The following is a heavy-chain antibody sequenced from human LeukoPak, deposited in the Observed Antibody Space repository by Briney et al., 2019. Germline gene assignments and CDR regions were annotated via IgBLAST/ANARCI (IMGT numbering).Heavy chain of an antibody. Sequence: GESLKISCKGSGYMFTNYWIGWVRQMPGKGLEWMGIIYPGDSDIRYSPSFQGQVTISVDKSISTTYLQWNSLKSSDTAMYYCAKTGPHWYFGFWGRGTLVTVSS. CDR3: AKTGPHWYFGF. CDR1: GYMFTNYW. V-gene: IGHV5-51*01. CDR2: IYPGDSDI. J-gene: IGHJ2*01.